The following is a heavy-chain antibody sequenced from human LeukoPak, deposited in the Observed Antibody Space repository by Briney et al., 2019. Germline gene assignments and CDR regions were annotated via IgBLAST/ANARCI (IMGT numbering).Heavy chain of an antibody. V-gene: IGHV3-48*04. Sequence: GGSLRLSCAASGLTLSTYSMNWVRQAPGKGLEWVSHIGISTTTVYYADSVRGRFTISRDDAKNSLYLQMNSLRVEDTAVYYCARDPSSDNAYWGQGTLVTVSS. D-gene: IGHD1-14*01. J-gene: IGHJ4*02. CDR3: ARDPSSDNAY. CDR1: GLTLSTYS. CDR2: IGISTTTV.